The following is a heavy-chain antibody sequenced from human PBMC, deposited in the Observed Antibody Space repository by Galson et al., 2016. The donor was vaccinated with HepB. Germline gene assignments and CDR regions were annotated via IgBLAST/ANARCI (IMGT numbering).Heavy chain of an antibody. CDR2: IWYDETNE. D-gene: IGHD6-13*01. CDR1: GFTFSKYG. J-gene: IGHJ3*02. CDR3: ARGWSWAFDM. Sequence: SLRLSCAASGFTFSKYGMHWVRQAPGKGLEWVAVIWYDETNEEYADSVKGRFTISRDNVRNSLYLQMNDMRAEDTALYYCARGWSWAFDMWGQGTMVTVSS. V-gene: IGHV3-33*01.